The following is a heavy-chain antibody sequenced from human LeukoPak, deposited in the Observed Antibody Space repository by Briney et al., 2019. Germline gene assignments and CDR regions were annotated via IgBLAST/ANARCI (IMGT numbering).Heavy chain of an antibody. V-gene: IGHV1-69*05. Sequence: GASVKVSCKASGGTFSSYAISWVRQAPGQGLEWMGGIIPIFGTANYAQKFQGRVTITTDESTSTAYMELSSLRSEDTAVYYCARADGTTEDYCYYYMDVWGKGTTVTVSS. CDR1: GGTFSSYA. CDR3: ARADGTTEDYCYYYMDV. CDR2: IIPIFGTA. D-gene: IGHD1-1*01. J-gene: IGHJ6*03.